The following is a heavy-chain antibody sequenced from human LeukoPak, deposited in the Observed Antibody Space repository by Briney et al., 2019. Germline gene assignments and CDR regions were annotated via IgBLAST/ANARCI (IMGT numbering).Heavy chain of an antibody. J-gene: IGHJ2*01. CDR2: IYYSGST. D-gene: IGHD2-21*01. CDR3: ARTAYARFFDL. V-gene: IGHV4-59*01. CDR1: GGSISSYY. Sequence: PSETLSLTCTVSGGSISSYYWSWIRQPPGKGLECIGYIYYSGSTNYNPSLKSRVTISIDTSKNQFSLKLSSVTAADTAVYYCARTAYARFFDLWGRGTLVTVSS.